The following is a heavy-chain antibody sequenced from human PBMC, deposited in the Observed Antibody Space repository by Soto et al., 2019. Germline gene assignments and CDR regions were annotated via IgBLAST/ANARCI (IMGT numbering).Heavy chain of an antibody. D-gene: IGHD5-12*01. CDR2: IIPIFGTA. CDR1: GYTLSSYA. Sequence: GASVKVSCKTSGYTLSSYAISWVRQATGQGLEWMGGIIPIFGTANYAQKFQGRVAITADESTSTAYMELSSLRSEDTAVYYCARDGYNTSIGYNWFDPWGQGTLVTVSS. J-gene: IGHJ5*02. V-gene: IGHV1-69*13. CDR3: ARDGYNTSIGYNWFDP.